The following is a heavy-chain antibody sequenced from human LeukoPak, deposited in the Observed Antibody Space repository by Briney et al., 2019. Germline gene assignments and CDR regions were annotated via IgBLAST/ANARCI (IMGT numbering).Heavy chain of an antibody. CDR2: LYSGGNT. D-gene: IGHD6-6*01. V-gene: IGHV3-53*05. J-gene: IGHJ4*02. Sequence: PGGSLRLSFAASGFTVSSNDMNWVRQAPGKGLEWVSLLYSGGNTFYADSVKGRFTISRDNSKNTLYLQMNSLRAEDTAVYYCAKDKGYSSSSRYPDYWGQGTLVTVSS. CDR1: GFTVSSND. CDR3: AKDKGYSSSSRYPDY.